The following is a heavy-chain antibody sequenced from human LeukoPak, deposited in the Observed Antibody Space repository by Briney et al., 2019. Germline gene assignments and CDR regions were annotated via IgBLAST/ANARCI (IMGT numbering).Heavy chain of an antibody. CDR3: ARGGGRWLQLSVADYYGMDV. D-gene: IGHD5-24*01. CDR1: GGIFSSYA. J-gene: IGHJ6*02. V-gene: IGHV1-69*04. CDR2: IIPVLGIT. Sequence: SVKVSCKASGGIFSSYAISWVRQAPGQGLEWMGRIIPVLGITNYAQKFQGRVTITADKSTSTADMELSSLRSEDTAVYYCARGGGRWLQLSVADYYGMDVWGRGTTVTVSS.